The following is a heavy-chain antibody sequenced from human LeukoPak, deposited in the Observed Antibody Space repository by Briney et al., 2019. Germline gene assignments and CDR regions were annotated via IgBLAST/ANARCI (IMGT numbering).Heavy chain of an antibody. CDR2: ISWNSGFV. J-gene: IGHJ1*01. V-gene: IGHV3-9*01. Sequence: GRSLRLSCAASGFTFDDYAMHWVRQAPGKGLEWVSGISWNSGFVGYADSVKGRFTISRDNAKKSLYLQMNSLRVEDTALYYCAKGYSSSWRDAGAEYFQHWGQGTLVTVSS. CDR3: AKGYSSSWRDAGAEYFQH. D-gene: IGHD6-13*01. CDR1: GFTFDDYA.